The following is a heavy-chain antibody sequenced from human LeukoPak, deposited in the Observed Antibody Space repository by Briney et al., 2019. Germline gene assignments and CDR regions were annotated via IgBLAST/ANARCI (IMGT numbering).Heavy chain of an antibody. CDR3: ARGRGYCSSTSCPGTFFFDY. J-gene: IGHJ4*02. V-gene: IGHV4-59*12. CDR2: TYYSGST. D-gene: IGHD2-2*01. Sequence: PSETLSLTCTVSGGSISSYYWSWIRQPPGKGLEWIGYTYYSGSTNYNPSLKSRVTISVDTSKNQFSLKLSSVTAADTAVYYCARGRGYCSSTSCPGTFFFDYWGQGTLVTVSS. CDR1: GGSISSYY.